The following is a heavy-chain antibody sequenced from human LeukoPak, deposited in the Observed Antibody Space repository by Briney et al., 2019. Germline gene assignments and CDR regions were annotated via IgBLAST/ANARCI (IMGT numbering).Heavy chain of an antibody. CDR2: ISYDGTNQ. D-gene: IGHD1/OR15-1a*01. V-gene: IGHV3-30*04. J-gene: IGHJ4*02. CDR3: TLTTFGVVYYFDY. CDR1: GFTFSSYA. Sequence: PGRSLRLSCATSGFTFSSYAMHWVRQAPGKGLEWVALISYDGTNQYYADSVKGRFIISRDNSKNTLYLQLNSLRLEDTAVYYCTLTTFGVVYYFDYWGQGTLVTVSS.